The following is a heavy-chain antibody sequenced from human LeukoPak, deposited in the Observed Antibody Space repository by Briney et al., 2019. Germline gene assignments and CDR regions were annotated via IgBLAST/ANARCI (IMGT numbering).Heavy chain of an antibody. CDR2: INQDGSGK. V-gene: IGHV3-7*03. J-gene: IGHJ4*02. CDR3: ARAVTSTEGY. CDR1: GFTFSTYW. D-gene: IGHD4-17*01. Sequence: GGSLSLSCEASGFTFSTYWMTWVRQPPGKGLEWVASINQDGSGKYYVDSVKGRFTISRGNAQKSLYLQMNSLRVDDTAVYYCARAVTSTEGYWGQGTLVTVSS.